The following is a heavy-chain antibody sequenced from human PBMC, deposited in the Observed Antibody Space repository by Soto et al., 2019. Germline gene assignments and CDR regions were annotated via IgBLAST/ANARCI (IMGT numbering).Heavy chain of an antibody. D-gene: IGHD2-21*01. Sequence: QVQLQESGPGLVKPSQTLSLTCTVSGGSISSGGYYWSWIRQHPGKGLGWIGYIYYSGSTYYNPSLKSGGTLSVDTSKNQFSLKLSSVTAADTAVYYCARILAYCGGDCYPEYFQHWGQGTLVIVSS. CDR2: IYYSGST. J-gene: IGHJ1*01. V-gene: IGHV4-31*03. CDR3: ARILAYCGGDCYPEYFQH. CDR1: GGSISSGGYY.